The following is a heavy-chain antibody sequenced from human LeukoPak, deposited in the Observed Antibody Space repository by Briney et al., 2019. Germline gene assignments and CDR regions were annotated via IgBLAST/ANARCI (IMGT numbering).Heavy chain of an antibody. Sequence: SQTLSLTCTVSGGSISSGAYYWSWIRQPPGKGLEWIGYIYHSGTTYFSPSLKSRVTISIDRSNNQFSLKLTSVTAADTAVYYCARRFVGYDSSWGASDIWGQGTMVTVSS. CDR3: ARRFVGYDSSWGASDI. CDR1: GGSISSGAYY. V-gene: IGHV4-30-2*01. D-gene: IGHD3-22*01. J-gene: IGHJ3*02. CDR2: IYHSGTT.